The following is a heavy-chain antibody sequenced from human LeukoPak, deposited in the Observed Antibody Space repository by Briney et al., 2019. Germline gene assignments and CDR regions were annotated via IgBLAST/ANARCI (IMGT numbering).Heavy chain of an antibody. V-gene: IGHV1-46*01. CDR2: INPSGGST. Sequence: ASVKVSCKASGYTFTSYYMHWVRQAPGQGLEWMGIINPSGGSTSYAQKFQGRVTMTRDTSTSTVYMELSSLRSEDTAVYYCARDRAYIYSSGRVSYYYYMDVWGKGTTVTISS. D-gene: IGHD6-19*01. CDR1: GYTFTSYY. CDR3: ARDRAYIYSSGRVSYYYYMDV. J-gene: IGHJ6*03.